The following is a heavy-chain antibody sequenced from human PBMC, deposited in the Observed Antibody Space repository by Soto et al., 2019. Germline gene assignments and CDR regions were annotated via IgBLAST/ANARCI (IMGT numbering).Heavy chain of an antibody. J-gene: IGHJ6*02. Sequence: HPGGSLRLSCAASGFTFSNYDMQWVRQVTGKGLEWVSSIGKGGDTHYADSVKGRFTISRENAKNSLYLQMSSLRAGDTAVYYCVRDPAGHGMDVWGQGTTVTVSS. CDR1: GFTFSNYD. D-gene: IGHD3-10*01. V-gene: IGHV3-13*01. CDR2: IGKGGDT. CDR3: VRDPAGHGMDV.